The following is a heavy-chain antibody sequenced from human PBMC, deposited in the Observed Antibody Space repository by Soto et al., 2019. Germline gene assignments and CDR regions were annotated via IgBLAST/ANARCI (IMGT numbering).Heavy chain of an antibody. V-gene: IGHV3-48*02. CDR3: ARDIGCSGGRCYYYGMDV. J-gene: IGHJ6*02. CDR2: ISSSSSTI. CDR1: GFTFSSYS. D-gene: IGHD2-15*01. Sequence: EVQLVESGGGLVQPGGSLRLSCAASGFTFSSYSMNWVRQAPGKGLEWVSYISSSSSTIYYADSVKGRFTISRDNAKNSLYLQMNSLRDEDTAVYYCARDIGCSGGRCYYYGMDVWGQGNTVTVSS.